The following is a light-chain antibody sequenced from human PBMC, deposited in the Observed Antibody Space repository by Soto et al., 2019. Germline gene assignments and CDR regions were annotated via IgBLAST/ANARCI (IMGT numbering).Light chain of an antibody. V-gene: IGKV1-5*03. CDR3: KHYNSYSEA. CDR2: KAS. Sequence: DIQMTQSPSTLSGSVGHRVTITCRASQTISSWLAWYQQKPGKAPKLLIYKASTLKSGVPSRFSGSGSGTEFTLTIRSLQPYEFATYYCKHYNSYSEAFGQGTKV. CDR1: QTISSW. J-gene: IGKJ1*01.